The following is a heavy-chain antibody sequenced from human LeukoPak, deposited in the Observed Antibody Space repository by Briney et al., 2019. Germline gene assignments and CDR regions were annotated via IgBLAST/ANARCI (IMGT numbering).Heavy chain of an antibody. CDR2: INPNSGGT. CDR3: ARADRPHGGPYLIGP. D-gene: IGHD3-16*01. V-gene: IGHV1-2*02. J-gene: IGHJ5*02. CDR1: GYSFTDYY. Sequence: ASVKVSCKTSGYSFTDYYMHWVRQAPGQGLEWMEWINPNSGGTSSAQKFQGRVTMTRDTSITTVYMEVNWLTSDDTAMYYCARADRPHGGPYLIGPWGQGTLVTVSS.